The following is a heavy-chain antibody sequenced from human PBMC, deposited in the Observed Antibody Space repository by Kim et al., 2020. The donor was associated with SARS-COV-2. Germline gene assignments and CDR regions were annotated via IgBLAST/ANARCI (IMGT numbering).Heavy chain of an antibody. CDR3: ARGDGYGDY. CDR2: GNT. V-gene: IGHV1-8*01. D-gene: IGHD5-12*01. J-gene: IGHJ4*02. Sequence: GNTGYAQKFQGRVTMTRNTSISTAYMELSSLRSEDTAVYYCARGDGYGDYWGQGTLVTVSS.